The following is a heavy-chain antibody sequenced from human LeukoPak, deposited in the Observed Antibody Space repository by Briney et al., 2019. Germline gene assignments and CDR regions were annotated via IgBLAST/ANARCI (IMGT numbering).Heavy chain of an antibody. V-gene: IGHV3-23*01. Sequence: PGGSLRLSCAASGFTFSSYAMSWVRQAPGKGLEWVSAISGSGGSTYYADSVKGRFTISRDNSKNTLYLQMNSLRAEDTAVYYCAKDTQSGYWVTHAFDIWGHGTMVTVSS. D-gene: IGHD3-3*01. CDR2: ISGSGGST. CDR1: GFTFSSYA. J-gene: IGHJ3*02. CDR3: AKDTQSGYWVTHAFDI.